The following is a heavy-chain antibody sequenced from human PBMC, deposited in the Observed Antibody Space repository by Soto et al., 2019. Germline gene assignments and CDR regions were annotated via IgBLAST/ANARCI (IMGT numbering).Heavy chain of an antibody. V-gene: IGHV1-69*01. CDR3: AAGRAFRLTTFLRFFYCALDV. J-gene: IGHJ6*02. CDR1: GGTFSSHG. CDR2: TIPSFDRS. Sequence: QVQLVQSGAEVKKPGSSVKVSCQTSGGTFSSHGISWVRQAPGQRLEWLGGTIPSFDRSDYAQNFKGRVTITADESTSTVYMELRSLRSEDTAVYYCAAGRAFRLTTFLRFFYCALDVWGQGNTVTVSS. D-gene: IGHD1-1*01.